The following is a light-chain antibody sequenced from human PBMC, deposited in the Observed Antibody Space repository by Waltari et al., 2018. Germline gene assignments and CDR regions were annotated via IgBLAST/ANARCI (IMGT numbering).Light chain of an antibody. J-gene: IGKJ1*01. CDR1: QSIERW. CDR3: QEYKTYRT. V-gene: IGKV1-5*03. CDR2: KTS. Sequence: DIQMTQSPSTLSASVGERITITCRASQSIERWLAWYQQKPGKAPKLLIYKTSTLESGVASRFSGSGYGTEFTLTISSLQHDDLATYYCQEYKTYRTFGQGTKVEIK.